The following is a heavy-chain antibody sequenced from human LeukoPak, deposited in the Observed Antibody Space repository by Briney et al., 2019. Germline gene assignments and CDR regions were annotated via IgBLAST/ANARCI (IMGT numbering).Heavy chain of an antibody. Sequence: GASVKVSCKASGYTFTSYYMHWVRQAPGQGLEWMGIINPSGGSTSYAQKFQGRVTMTRDTSRSTAYMELNTLRSDDTAVYYCASNVGLEWSAGEFDPWGQGTLVTVSS. J-gene: IGHJ5*02. CDR3: ASNVGLEWSAGEFDP. CDR2: INPSGGST. D-gene: IGHD3-3*01. CDR1: GYTFTSYY. V-gene: IGHV1-46*01.